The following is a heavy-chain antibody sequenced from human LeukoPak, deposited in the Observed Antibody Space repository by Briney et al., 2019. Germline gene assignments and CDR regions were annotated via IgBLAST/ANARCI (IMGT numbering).Heavy chain of an antibody. Sequence: ASVKVSCKASGGTFSSYAISWVRQAPGQGPEWMGWINTNTGNPTYAQGFTGRFVFSLDTSVTTAYLQISSLKAEDTAVYYCARDQAVAGRDNWFDPWGQGTLVTVSS. D-gene: IGHD6-19*01. CDR3: ARDQAVAGRDNWFDP. J-gene: IGHJ5*02. V-gene: IGHV7-4-1*02. CDR2: INTNTGNP. CDR1: GGTFSSYA.